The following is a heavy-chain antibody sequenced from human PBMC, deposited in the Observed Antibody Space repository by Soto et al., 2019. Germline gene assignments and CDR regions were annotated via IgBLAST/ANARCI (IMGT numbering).Heavy chain of an antibody. V-gene: IGHV3-30-3*01. CDR1: EFSFSIYT. J-gene: IGHJ4*02. Sequence: QVPLVESGGGVVQPGRSLRLSCAASEFSFSIYTMHWVRQAPGKGLEWVAVISDDGSKEYYADSVKGRFTISRDNSKNTLYLQMNSLRPEDTAVYYCAREVYYDFWSGFNTHPYYFDYWGQGTLVTVSS. D-gene: IGHD3-3*01. CDR2: ISDDGSKE. CDR3: AREVYYDFWSGFNTHPYYFDY.